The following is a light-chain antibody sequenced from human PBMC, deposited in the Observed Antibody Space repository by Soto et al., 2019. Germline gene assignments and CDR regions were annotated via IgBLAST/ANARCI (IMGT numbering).Light chain of an antibody. Sequence: QSVLTQPASVSGSPGQSITISCTGTSSDVGGYNYVSWYQQHPGKAPKLMIYDVINRPSGVSNRFSGSKPGNTASLTISGLQAEDEADYYCSSYTSSSTRVFGGGTKLTVL. CDR1: SSDVGGYNY. CDR2: DVI. V-gene: IGLV2-14*01. J-gene: IGLJ2*01. CDR3: SSYTSSSTRV.